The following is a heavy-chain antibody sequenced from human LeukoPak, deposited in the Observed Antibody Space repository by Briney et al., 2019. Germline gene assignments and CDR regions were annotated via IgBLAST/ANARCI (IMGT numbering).Heavy chain of an antibody. CDR2: IYYRGST. CDR3: ARGPLAFDI. Sequence: SGTLSLTCTVSGGSISSSSYYWGWIRQPPGKGLEWIASIYYRGSTNYNPSLKSRVTISVDTSKNQFSLKLSSVTAADTAVYYCARGPLAFDIWGQGTMVTVSS. J-gene: IGHJ3*02. V-gene: IGHV4-39*07. CDR1: GGSISSSSYY.